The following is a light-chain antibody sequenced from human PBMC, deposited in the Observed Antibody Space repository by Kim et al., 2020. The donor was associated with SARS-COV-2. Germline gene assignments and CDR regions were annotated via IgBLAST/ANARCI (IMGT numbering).Light chain of an antibody. CDR3: QQYGSIPST. CDR2: ITS. V-gene: IGKV3-20*01. J-gene: IGKJ5*01. Sequence: YPEERAPHPGRASQCIISNYLAWYKQKPGQAPRLLSYITSTRASGIQDRFSGSGSGTDFTLTISKLEPEDFAVYYCQQYGSIPSTFGQGTRLEIK. CDR1: QCIISNY.